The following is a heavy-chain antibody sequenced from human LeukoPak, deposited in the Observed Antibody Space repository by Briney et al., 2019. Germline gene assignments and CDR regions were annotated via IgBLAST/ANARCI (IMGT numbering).Heavy chain of an antibody. D-gene: IGHD3-9*01. J-gene: IGHJ4*02. CDR3: ARVRHSDVLTGYYGDGYFDY. CDR1: GGSISSYY. V-gene: IGHV4-59*01. Sequence: PSETLSLTCTVSGGSISSYYWSWIRHPPAKGLELIGYIYYTRSSHYNPSLKSRVTISVDTSKNQFSLKLSSVTAADTAVYYCARVRHSDVLTGYYGDGYFDYWGQGTLVTVSS. CDR2: IYYTRSS.